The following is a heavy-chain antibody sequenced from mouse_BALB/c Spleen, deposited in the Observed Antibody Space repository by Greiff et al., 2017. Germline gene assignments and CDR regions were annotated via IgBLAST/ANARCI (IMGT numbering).Heavy chain of an antibody. V-gene: IGHV2-9*02. CDR2: IWPGGST. CDR3: ARDAMDY. CDR1: GFSLPSYG. Sequence: VKLMESGPGLVAPSQSLSIPCPVSGFSLPSYGLHWVRQLPGKGLEWLGVIWPGGSTNYNSALMSRLSISKDNSKSQVFLKMNSLQTDDTAMYYCARDAMDYWGQGTSVTVSS. J-gene: IGHJ4*01.